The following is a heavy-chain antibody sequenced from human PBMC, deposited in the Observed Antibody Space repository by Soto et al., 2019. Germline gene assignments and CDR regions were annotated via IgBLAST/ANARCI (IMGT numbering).Heavy chain of an antibody. D-gene: IGHD6-13*01. CDR3: ARERGWRYSSSWYDYYYGMDV. Sequence: PGGSLRLSCAASGFTFSSYWMSWVRQAPGKGLEWVANIKQDGSEKYYVDSVKGRFTISRDNAKNSLYLQMNSLRAEDTAVYYCARERGWRYSSSWYDYYYGMDVWGQGTTVTVS. CDR2: IKQDGSEK. V-gene: IGHV3-7*05. J-gene: IGHJ6*02. CDR1: GFTFSSYW.